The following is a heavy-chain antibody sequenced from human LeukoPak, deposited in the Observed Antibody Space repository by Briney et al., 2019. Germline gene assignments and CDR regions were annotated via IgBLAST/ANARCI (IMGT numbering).Heavy chain of an antibody. V-gene: IGHV3-48*03. CDR3: AREDGEYDYVWGSYRLHNPRFDP. CDR2: ISSSGSTI. J-gene: IGHJ5*02. CDR1: GFTFSSYE. D-gene: IGHD3-16*02. Sequence: QPGGSLRLSCAASGFTFSSYEMNWVRQAPGKGLEWVSYISSSGSTIYYADSVKGRFTISRDNAKNSLYLQMNSLRAEDTAVYYCAREDGEYDYVWGSYRLHNPRFDPWGQGTLVTVSS.